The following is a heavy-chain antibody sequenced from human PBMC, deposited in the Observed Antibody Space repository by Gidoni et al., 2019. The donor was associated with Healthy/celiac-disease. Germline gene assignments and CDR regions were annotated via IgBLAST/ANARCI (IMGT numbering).Heavy chain of an antibody. D-gene: IGHD4-17*01. Sequence: EVQLVESGGGLVQPGRSLRLSCAAAGFTFDDYAMHWVRQAPGKGLEWVSGISWNSGSIGYSDSVKGRFTISRDNAKNSLYLQMNSLSAEDTALYYCAKASGPTEYYYMDVWGKGTTVTVSS. CDR2: ISWNSGSI. CDR1: GFTFDDYA. J-gene: IGHJ6*03. CDR3: AKASGPTEYYYMDV. V-gene: IGHV3-9*01.